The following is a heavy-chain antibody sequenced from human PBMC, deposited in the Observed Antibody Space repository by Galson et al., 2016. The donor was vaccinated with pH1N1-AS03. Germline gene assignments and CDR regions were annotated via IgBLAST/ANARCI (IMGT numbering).Heavy chain of an antibody. CDR3: ARAHYNADYVPDF. J-gene: IGHJ4*02. CDR2: ISAYSGDT. Sequence: SVKVSCKASGYSFPTYSFNWVRQAPGQGLEWLGWISAYSGDTHYARKFQGRVTLTTDTFTSTAYMELRSLTSDDTAVYYCARAHYNADYVPDFWGQGTLVTVSS. CDR1: GYSFPTYS. D-gene: IGHD4-17*01. V-gene: IGHV1-18*04.